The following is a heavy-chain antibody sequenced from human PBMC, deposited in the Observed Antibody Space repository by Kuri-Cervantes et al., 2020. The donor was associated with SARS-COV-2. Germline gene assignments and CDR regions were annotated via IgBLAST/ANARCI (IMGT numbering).Heavy chain of an antibody. J-gene: IGHJ5*02. D-gene: IGHD2-15*01. CDR2: FDTEDGET. V-gene: IGHV1-24*01. CDR1: GYTFTELS. Sequence: ASVKVSCKVSGYTFTELSMHWVRQAPGKGLEWMGGFDTEDGETIYAQKFQGRVTMTEDTSTDTAYMELSSLRSEDTAVYYCATVSYCSGGSCYGGWFDPWGQGTLVTVSS. CDR3: ATVSYCSGGSCYGGWFDP.